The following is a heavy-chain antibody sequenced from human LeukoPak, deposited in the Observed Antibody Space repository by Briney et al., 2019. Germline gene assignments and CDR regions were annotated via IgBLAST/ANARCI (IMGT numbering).Heavy chain of an antibody. V-gene: IGHV4-34*01. CDR2: INHSGST. Sequence: SETLSLTCAVYGGSFSGYYWSWIRQPPGKGLEWIGEINHSGSTNYNPSLKSRVTISVDTSKNQFSLKLSSVTAADTAVYYCATGTRLFDYWGQGTLVTVSS. CDR3: ATGTRLFDY. CDR1: GGSFSGYY. J-gene: IGHJ4*02.